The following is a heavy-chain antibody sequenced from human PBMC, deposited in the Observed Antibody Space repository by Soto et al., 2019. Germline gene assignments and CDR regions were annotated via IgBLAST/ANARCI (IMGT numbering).Heavy chain of an antibody. D-gene: IGHD2-21*01. J-gene: IGHJ3*02. CDR3: AREWGDDAFDS. Sequence: ASVNVSFKASGYTFTSYGIHWVRQAPGQRLEWMGWINAASGNTNYAQKFQCRVTMTRRTSVSTAYMELSSLRSEDTAVYYCAREWGDDAFDSWGQGTLVTVS. CDR2: INAASGNT. V-gene: IGHV1-3*01. CDR1: GYTFTSYG.